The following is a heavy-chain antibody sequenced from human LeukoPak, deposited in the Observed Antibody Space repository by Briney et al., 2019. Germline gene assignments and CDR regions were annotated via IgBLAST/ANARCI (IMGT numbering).Heavy chain of an antibody. Sequence: GSLRLSCAASGFTFSSYAMSWIRQPPGKGLEWIGEINHSGSTNYNPSLKSRLTISVDTSKNQFSLKLSSVTAADTAVYYCARARGAVAIDYWGQGTLVTVSS. D-gene: IGHD6-19*01. CDR2: INHSGST. V-gene: IGHV4-34*01. J-gene: IGHJ4*02. CDR1: GFTFSSYA. CDR3: ARARGAVAIDY.